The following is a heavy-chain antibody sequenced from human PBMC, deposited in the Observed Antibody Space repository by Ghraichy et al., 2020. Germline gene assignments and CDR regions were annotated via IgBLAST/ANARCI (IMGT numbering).Heavy chain of an antibody. CDR2: MSGSGGST. J-gene: IGHJ6*03. D-gene: IGHD4-23*01. CDR1: GFTFSSYA. V-gene: IGHV3-23*01. Sequence: GESLNISCAASGFTFSSYAMSWVRQAPGKGLEWVSAMSGSGGSTNYADSVKGRFTISRDNSKNTLYLQLNSLRAEDTAVYYCAKTAVVTLRYYFYYYMDVWGKGTTVTVSS. CDR3: AKTAVVTLRYYFYYYMDV.